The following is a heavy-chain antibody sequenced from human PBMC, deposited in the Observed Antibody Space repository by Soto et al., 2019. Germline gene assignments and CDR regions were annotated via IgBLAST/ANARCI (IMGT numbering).Heavy chain of an antibody. CDR1: GGSITSGGYA. CDR2: IYQGGSA. J-gene: IGHJ6*02. V-gene: IGHV4-30-2*06. CDR3: ARSFYGVDL. Sequence: SETLSLTCAVSGGSITSGGYAWSWIRQSPGQGLERIGYIYQGGSAFYNPSLKPRVTIFLDRSKNQFSLNLTSVTAADTAVYYCARSFYGVDLWGQGTPVTVSS.